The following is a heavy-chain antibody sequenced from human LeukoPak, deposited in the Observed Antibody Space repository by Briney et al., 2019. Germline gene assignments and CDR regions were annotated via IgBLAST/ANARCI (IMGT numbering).Heavy chain of an antibody. V-gene: IGHV4-61*02. CDR2: IYTSGST. J-gene: IGHJ6*02. Sequence: SETLSLACTVSGGSISSGSYYWSWIQQPAGKGLEWIGRIYTSGSTNYNPSLKSRVTISVDTSKNQFSLKLSSVTAADTAVYYCARAESRRYYYGMDVWGQGTTVTVSS. CDR1: GGSISSGSYY. CDR3: ARAESRRYYYGMDV.